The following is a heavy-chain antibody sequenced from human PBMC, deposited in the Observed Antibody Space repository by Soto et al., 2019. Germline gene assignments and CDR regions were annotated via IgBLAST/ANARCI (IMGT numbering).Heavy chain of an antibody. D-gene: IGHD4-17*01. CDR2: IWYDGSNK. V-gene: IGHV3-33*03. J-gene: IGHJ4*02. Sequence: GGSLRLSCAASGFTFSNYGMHWVRQAPGKGLEWVAVIWYDGSNKYYADSVKGRFTISRDNSKNTLSLQMNSLRAEDTAVYYCAGSFATGPTWLLFDSWGQGALVTVSS. CDR1: GFTFSNYG. CDR3: AGSFATGPTWLLFDS.